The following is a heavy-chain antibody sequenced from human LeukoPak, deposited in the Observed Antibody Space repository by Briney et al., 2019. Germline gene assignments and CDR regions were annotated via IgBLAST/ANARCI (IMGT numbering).Heavy chain of an antibody. J-gene: IGHJ4*02. D-gene: IGHD3-22*01. CDR1: GGSVSSGSYY. CDR2: IYYSGST. V-gene: IGHV4-39*01. Sequence: SETLSLTCTVSGGSVSSGSYYWSWIRQPPGKGLEWIGYIYYSGSTYYNPSLRSRLTISLDTSKNQFSLTLSSVTAADTAVYYCARLQYYYDSNGYYSLYYFDYWGQGTVVTVSS. CDR3: ARLQYYYDSNGYYSLYYFDY.